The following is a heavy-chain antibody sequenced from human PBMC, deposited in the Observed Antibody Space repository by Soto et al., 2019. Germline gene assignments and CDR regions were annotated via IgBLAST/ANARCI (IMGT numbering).Heavy chain of an antibody. V-gene: IGHV3-23*01. CDR2: ISGSGSNT. CDR1: GFTFSSHA. CDR3: AKRFTMFGVDKLSPDVDH. Sequence: EVQLLESGGGLVQPGGSLRLSCAASGFTFSSHAMSWVRQAPGKGLEWVSGISGSGSNTYYADSVKGRFTISRDNSKNTLYLQMNSLRAEDTAVYFCAKRFTMFGVDKLSPDVDHWGQGTLVTVSS. D-gene: IGHD3-3*01. J-gene: IGHJ4*02.